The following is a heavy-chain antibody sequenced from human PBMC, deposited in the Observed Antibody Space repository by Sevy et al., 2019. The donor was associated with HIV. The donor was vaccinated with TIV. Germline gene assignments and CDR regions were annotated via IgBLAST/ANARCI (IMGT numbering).Heavy chain of an antibody. D-gene: IGHD2-2*01. CDR2: IGTAAGVT. J-gene: IGHJ4*02. CDR1: GFTFNTYS. CDR3: ARDEGYAFDY. Sequence: GGSLRLSCAASGFTFNTYSLIWVRQTPGKGLEWLSFIGTAAGVTYYADSVKGRFTISRDNAKNSLYLQMNSLRAEDTAVYYCARDEGYAFDYWGQGTLVTVSS. V-gene: IGHV3-48*01.